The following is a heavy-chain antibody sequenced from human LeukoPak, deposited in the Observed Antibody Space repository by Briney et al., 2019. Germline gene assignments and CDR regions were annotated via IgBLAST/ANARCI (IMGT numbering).Heavy chain of an antibody. CDR3: ATSRLAKAFEI. CDR1: GVSISISSHC. Sequence: SETLSLTCSVSGVSISISSHCWGWIRQPPGKGLEWIATICYSGTTYSNPSLKSRLTISRDTPKNQFSLRLNSVTAADTAMYYCATSRLAKAFEIWGQGTMVPVSS. V-gene: IGHV4-39*07. J-gene: IGHJ3*02. D-gene: IGHD6-19*01. CDR2: ICYSGTT.